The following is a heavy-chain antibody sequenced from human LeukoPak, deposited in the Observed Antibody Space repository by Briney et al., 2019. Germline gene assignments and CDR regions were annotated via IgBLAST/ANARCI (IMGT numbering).Heavy chain of an antibody. D-gene: IGHD2-15*01. CDR1: GFTFSSYI. V-gene: IGHV3-21*01. Sequence: GGSLRLSCAASGFTFSSYIMNWVRQAPGKGLEWVSSISSSSSYIYYADSVKGRFTISRDNAKNSLYLQMNSLRAEDTAVYYCARSVRGSYYGMDVWGQGTTVTVSS. J-gene: IGHJ6*02. CDR2: ISSSSSYI. CDR3: ARSVRGSYYGMDV.